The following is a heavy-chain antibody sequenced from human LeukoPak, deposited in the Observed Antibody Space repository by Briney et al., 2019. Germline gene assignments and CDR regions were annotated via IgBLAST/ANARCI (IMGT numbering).Heavy chain of an antibody. CDR1: GFTLSSYN. V-gene: IGHV3-7*01. D-gene: IGHD2-2*01. CDR3: ARVAGYCSSTSCYGWFDP. Sequence: GGSLRLSCAASGFTLSSYNMNWVRQAPGKGLEWVANIKEDGSEKYYVDSVKGRFTISRDNAKNSLYLQMNSLRAEDTAVYYCARVAGYCSSTSCYGWFDPWGQGTLVTVSS. CDR2: IKEDGSEK. J-gene: IGHJ5*02.